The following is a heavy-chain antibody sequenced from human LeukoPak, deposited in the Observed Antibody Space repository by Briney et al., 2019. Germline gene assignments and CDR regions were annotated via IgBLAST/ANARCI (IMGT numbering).Heavy chain of an antibody. CDR3: ARRGGVYLDY. J-gene: IGHJ4*02. Sequence: PSETLSLTCTVSGGSISSSSYYWGWIRQPPGKGPEWIGSIYYSGSTYYNPSLKSRVTISVDTSKNQFSLKLSSVTAADTAVYYCARRGGVYLDYWGQGTLVTVSS. CDR2: IYYSGST. V-gene: IGHV4-39*01. D-gene: IGHD3-10*01. CDR1: GGSISSSSYY.